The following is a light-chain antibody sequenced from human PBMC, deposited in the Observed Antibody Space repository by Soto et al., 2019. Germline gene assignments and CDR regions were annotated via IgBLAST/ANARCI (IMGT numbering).Light chain of an antibody. V-gene: IGLV2-8*01. J-gene: IGLJ2*01. CDR2: DVS. CDR3: SSYAGSDNMI. CDR1: SSDVGGYEH. Sequence: QSVLPQPASASGSPGQSVTLSCTGSSSDVGGYEHVSWYQQHPGRVPKPLIYDVSKRLSGVPDRFSGSKSGNTASLTVSGLQAEDEADYYCSSYAGSDNMIFGGGTKLTVL.